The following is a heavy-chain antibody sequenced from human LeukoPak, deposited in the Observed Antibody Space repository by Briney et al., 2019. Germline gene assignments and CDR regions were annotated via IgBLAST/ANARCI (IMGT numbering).Heavy chain of an antibody. V-gene: IGHV3-23*01. J-gene: IGHJ4*02. Sequence: PGGSLRLSCAASGFTFSSHSMAWVRQAPGKGLEWFSAIRGSGDTALYADSVKGRFTISRDNFKNIVYLEMNSLRAEDTATYYCAKVTWESRPPDCNSWGPGTLVTVSS. D-gene: IGHD6-6*01. CDR3: AKVTWESRPPDCNS. CDR2: IRGSGDTA. CDR1: GFTFSSHS.